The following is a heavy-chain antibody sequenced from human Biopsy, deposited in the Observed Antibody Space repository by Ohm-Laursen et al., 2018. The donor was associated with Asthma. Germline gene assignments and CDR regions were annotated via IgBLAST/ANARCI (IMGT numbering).Heavy chain of an antibody. V-gene: IGHV4-31*03. Sequence: TLSLTCTVSYGSITSGGYYWTWIRQHPGKGLEWIGFFYYSGSTYSNPSLKSRVSISIDTSKNQFSLKLSSVTAADTAVYYCARAQDYYDSRGYYRSFDYWGQGTLGTVSS. CDR1: YGSITSGGYY. CDR3: ARAQDYYDSRGYYRSFDY. D-gene: IGHD3-22*01. CDR2: FYYSGST. J-gene: IGHJ4*02.